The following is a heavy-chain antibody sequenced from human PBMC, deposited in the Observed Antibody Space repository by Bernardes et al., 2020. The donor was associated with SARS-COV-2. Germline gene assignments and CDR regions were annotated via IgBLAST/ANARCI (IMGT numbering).Heavy chain of an antibody. CDR3: ATGFVGYARLGAWFDP. J-gene: IGHJ5*02. Sequence: ASMKVSCKVSGYTLTELSMHWVRQAPGKGLEWMGGFDPEDGETIYAQKFQGRVTMTEDTSTDTAYMELSSLRSEDTAVYYCATGFVGYARLGAWFDPWGQGTLVTVSS. V-gene: IGHV1-24*01. CDR1: GYTLTELS. D-gene: IGHD5-12*01. CDR2: FDPEDGET.